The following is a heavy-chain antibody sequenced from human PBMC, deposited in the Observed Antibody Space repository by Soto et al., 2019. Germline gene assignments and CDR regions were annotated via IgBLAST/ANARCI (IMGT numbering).Heavy chain of an antibody. CDR2: IYYYGGT. CDR3: TRQISDYGRINTPYYYYGMDV. J-gene: IGHJ6*02. Sequence: SETLSLTCTVSGGSITSRDYYWGWLRQPPGKGLEWIGTIYYYGGTYYNPSLKSRVTMSVDTSTNQFSLKLTSMTAADTAVYYCTRQISDYGRINTPYYYYGMDVWGQGTTVTVS. V-gene: IGHV4-39*01. D-gene: IGHD4-17*01. CDR1: GGSITSRDYY.